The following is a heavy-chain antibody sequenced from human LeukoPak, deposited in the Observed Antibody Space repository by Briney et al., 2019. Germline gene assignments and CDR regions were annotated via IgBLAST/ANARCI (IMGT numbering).Heavy chain of an antibody. Sequence: PSETLSLTCAINGGSFSGYYVTWLRQAPGKGLEWIGEINPRGSTIHNPSLKSRATISLDTSKNQFSLKLSSVTAADTAVYYCARETKLLANPQYYFFMDVWGKGTTVTVSS. CDR1: GGSFSGYY. CDR3: ARETKLLANPQYYFFMDV. V-gene: IGHV4-34*04. CDR2: INPRGST. D-gene: IGHD2-15*01. J-gene: IGHJ6*03.